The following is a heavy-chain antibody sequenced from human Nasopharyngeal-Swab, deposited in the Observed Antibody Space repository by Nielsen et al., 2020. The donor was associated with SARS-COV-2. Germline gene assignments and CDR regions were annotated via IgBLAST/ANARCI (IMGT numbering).Heavy chain of an antibody. V-gene: IGHV1-8*01. CDR1: GCTVTSYD. D-gene: IGHD3-3*01. Sequence: VSVKASCKASGCTVTSYDINWVRQATAQGLEWMGWMNPNSGNTGYAQKFQGRVTMTRNTSISTAYMELSGLRSEDTTVYYCARLSNYDFWSGYYAYMDVWGKGTTVTVSS. CDR3: ARLSNYDFWSGYYAYMDV. CDR2: MNPNSGNT. J-gene: IGHJ6*03.